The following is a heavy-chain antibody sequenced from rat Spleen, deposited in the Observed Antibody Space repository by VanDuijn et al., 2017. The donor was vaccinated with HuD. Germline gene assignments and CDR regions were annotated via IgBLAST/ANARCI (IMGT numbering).Heavy chain of an antibody. CDR1: GFTFSNYG. D-gene: IGHD4-3*01. CDR2: ITYDGSSI. V-gene: IGHV5-29*01. Sequence: EVQLVESGGGLVQPGRSLKLSCAASGFTFSNYGLAWVRQAPTKGLEWVATITYDGSSIYYRDSVKGRITISRDNAKSTLYLQVDSLRSEDTATYFCARLGGLRNWFAYWGQGTLVTVSS. J-gene: IGHJ3*01. CDR3: ARLGGLRNWFAY.